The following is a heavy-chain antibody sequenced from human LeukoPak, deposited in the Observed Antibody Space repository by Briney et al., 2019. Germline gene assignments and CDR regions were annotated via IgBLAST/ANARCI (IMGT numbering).Heavy chain of an antibody. Sequence: RRASVKVSCKASGYTFTGYFIHWVRQAPGQGTQWMGWINPNSGVTLYAQTFQGRVTMTSDTSISTAYMELSRLTFDDTALYYCARDRGSPSAPDYWGQGTLVTVSS. CDR1: GYTFTGYF. J-gene: IGHJ4*02. V-gene: IGHV1-2*02. CDR3: ARDRGSPSAPDY. CDR2: INPNSGVT. D-gene: IGHD5-12*01.